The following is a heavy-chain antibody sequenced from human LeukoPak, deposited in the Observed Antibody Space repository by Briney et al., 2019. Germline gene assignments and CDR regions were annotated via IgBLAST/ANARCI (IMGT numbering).Heavy chain of an antibody. D-gene: IGHD6-19*01. J-gene: IGHJ4*02. V-gene: IGHV3-9*01. CDR3: AKAHSGWYSGVGD. CDR1: GFTFDDYA. Sequence: QPGRSLRLSCAASGFTFDDYAMHWVRHAPGKGLEWVSGINWNSGTIGYADSVKGRFTISRDNAKNSLYLQMNSLRAEDTAFYYCAKAHSGWYSGVGDWGQGTLVTVSS. CDR2: INWNSGTI.